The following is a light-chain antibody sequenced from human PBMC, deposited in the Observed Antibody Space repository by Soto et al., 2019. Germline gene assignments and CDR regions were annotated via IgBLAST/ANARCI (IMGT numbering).Light chain of an antibody. J-gene: IGLJ2*01. CDR3: SSYTSSSTLVV. CDR1: SSDVGGYNY. CDR2: EVS. Sequence: QSALTQPASVSGSPGQSITISCTGTSSDVGGYNYVSWYQQPPGKAPKLMIYEVSNRPSGLSNRFSGSKTGNTASLTISGLQAEDEADYYCSSYTSSSTLVVFGGGTQLTVL. V-gene: IGLV2-14*01.